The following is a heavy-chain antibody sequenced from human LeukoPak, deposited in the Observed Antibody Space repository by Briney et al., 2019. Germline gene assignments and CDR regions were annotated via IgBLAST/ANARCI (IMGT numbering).Heavy chain of an antibody. V-gene: IGHV1-69*13. CDR1: GGTFSSYA. D-gene: IGHD2-15*01. CDR3: ARQSSVVVVAATHDAFDI. Sequence: ASVTVSCKASGGTFSSYAISWVRQAPGQGLEWMGGIIPIFGTANYAQKFQGRVTITADESTSTAYMELSSLRSEDTAVYYCARQSSVVVVAATHDAFDIWGQGTMVTDSS. J-gene: IGHJ3*02. CDR2: IIPIFGTA.